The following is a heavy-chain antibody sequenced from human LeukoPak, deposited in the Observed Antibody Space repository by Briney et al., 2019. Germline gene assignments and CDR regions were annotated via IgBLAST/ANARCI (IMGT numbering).Heavy chain of an antibody. CDR1: GFTFSSYA. D-gene: IGHD3-10*01. CDR2: ISYDGSNK. CDR3: ARARYYYGSGSYYPGY. V-gene: IGHV3-30-3*01. J-gene: IGHJ4*02. Sequence: GGSLRLSCAASGFTFSSYAMHWVRQAPGKGLEWVAAISYDGSNKYYADSVKGRFTISRDNSKNTLYLQMNSLRAEDTAVYYCARARYYYGSGSYYPGYWGQGTLVTVSS.